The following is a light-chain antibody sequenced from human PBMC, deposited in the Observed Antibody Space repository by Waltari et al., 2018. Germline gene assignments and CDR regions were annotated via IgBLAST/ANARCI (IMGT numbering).Light chain of an antibody. CDR3: SAWDRSLNVWV. CDR2: RNN. J-gene: IGLJ3*02. Sequence: QAGLTQPPSVSKGLRQTATLTCTGNSNNFGNQGAAWLQQHQGHPPKLLSYRNNNRPSGISERLSASRSGNTASLTITGLQPEDEADYYCSAWDRSLNVWVFGGGTRLTVL. CDR1: SNNFGNQG. V-gene: IGLV10-54*01.